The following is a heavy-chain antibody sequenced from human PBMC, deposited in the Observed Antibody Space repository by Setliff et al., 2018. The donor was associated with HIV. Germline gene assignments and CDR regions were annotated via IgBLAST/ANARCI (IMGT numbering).Heavy chain of an antibody. V-gene: IGHV4-39*07. D-gene: IGHD5-18*01. CDR1: GRSISSTSYS. Sequence: PSETLSLTCTVAGRSISSTSYSWGWIRQPPGKGLEWIASMFYRGTTYYSPSLKSRVTMSGDTSKNKVSLKLRSVSAADTAVYYCARTRGYSLYYFGYWGQGTLVTVSS. CDR3: ARTRGYSLYYFGY. CDR2: MFYRGTT. J-gene: IGHJ4*02.